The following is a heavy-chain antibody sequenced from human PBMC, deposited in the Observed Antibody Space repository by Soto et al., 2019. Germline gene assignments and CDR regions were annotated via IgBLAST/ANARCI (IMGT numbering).Heavy chain of an antibody. CDR1: GYTFTTYV. J-gene: IGHJ4*02. V-gene: IGHV1-3*01. CDR2: INAGNGNT. D-gene: IGHD2-15*01. CDR3: ARDLGGWPDY. Sequence: ASMKVSCKASGYTFTTYVIHWVRQAPGQRLEWMGWINAGNGNTKYSQKFQGRDTITRDTSASTAYMELSSLRSEDTAVYYCARDLGGWPDYWGQGTLVTVS.